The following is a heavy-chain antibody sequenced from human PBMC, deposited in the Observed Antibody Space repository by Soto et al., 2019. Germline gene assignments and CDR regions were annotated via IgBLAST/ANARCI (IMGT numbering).Heavy chain of an antibody. Sequence: SETQPLTRTVVGGSIVDYYWSWIRQPPGKGLEWIGYIYYSGSTNYNPSLKSRVTISVDTSKNQFSLKLSSVTAADTAVYYCARSVFPWGQGTLVTVSS. J-gene: IGHJ5*02. CDR1: GGSIVDYY. CDR2: IYYSGST. CDR3: ARSVFP. V-gene: IGHV4-59*01.